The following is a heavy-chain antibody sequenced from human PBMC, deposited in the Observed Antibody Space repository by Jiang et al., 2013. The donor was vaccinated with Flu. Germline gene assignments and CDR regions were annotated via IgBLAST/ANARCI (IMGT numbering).Heavy chain of an antibody. D-gene: IGHD1-14*01. V-gene: IGHV1-18*01. Sequence: EWMGWISTDSGDRKYSQNLQGRVTLTTDTATTTAFMELRSLTSDDTAVYYCARDVLYKFDSWGQGTLVTVSS. CDR2: ISTDSGDR. J-gene: IGHJ4*02. CDR3: ARDVLYKFDS.